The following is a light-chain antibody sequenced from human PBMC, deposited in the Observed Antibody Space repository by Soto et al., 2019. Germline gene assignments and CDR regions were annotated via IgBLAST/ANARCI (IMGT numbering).Light chain of an antibody. V-gene: IGLV2-14*01. CDR1: NSDVGGYNY. Sequence: QSALTQPASVSGSPGQSITISCTGTNSDVGGYNYVSWYQQHPGKAPKLMIYDVSNRPSGVSNRFSGSKSGNTASVTISGLQAEDEADYYCSSYTSSNFVVFGGGTKLTVL. CDR2: DVS. CDR3: SSYTSSNFVV. J-gene: IGLJ2*01.